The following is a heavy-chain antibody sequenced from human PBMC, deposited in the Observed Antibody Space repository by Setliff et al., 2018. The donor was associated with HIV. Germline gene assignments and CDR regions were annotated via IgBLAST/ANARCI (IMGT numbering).Heavy chain of an antibody. J-gene: IGHJ4*02. Sequence: SETLSLTCAVYGGSFSGGSWNWIRQPPGKGLEWIGEINHSGSTNYNPSLKSRVTISVDTSKNQFSLKLRSVTAADTAVYYCAQLGMVDDFDYWGQGTLVTVSS. CDR2: INHSGST. CDR3: AQLGMVDDFDY. CDR1: GGSFSGGS. V-gene: IGHV4-34*01. D-gene: IGHD1-1*01.